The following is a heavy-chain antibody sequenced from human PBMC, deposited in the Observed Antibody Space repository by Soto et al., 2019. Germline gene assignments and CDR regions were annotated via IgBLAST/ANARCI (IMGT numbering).Heavy chain of an antibody. V-gene: IGHV3-48*02. CDR3: ARYGGYCTSTNCYNFGMDV. D-gene: IGHD2-2*02. CDR2: ISSSSSPI. Sequence: GGSLRLSCAASRFTFSSYDMNWVRQAPGKGLEWVSYISSSSSPIYYADSVKGRFTISRDNAKNSLYLQMNSLRDEDTAVYYCARYGGYCTSTNCYNFGMDVWGQGTTVTVSS. CDR1: RFTFSSYD. J-gene: IGHJ6*02.